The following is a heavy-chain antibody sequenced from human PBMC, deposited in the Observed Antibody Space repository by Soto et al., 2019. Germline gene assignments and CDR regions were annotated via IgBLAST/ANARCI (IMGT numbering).Heavy chain of an antibody. V-gene: IGHV3-15*05. CDR3: HKIIPKGKWDIGT. D-gene: IGHD1-26*01. Sequence: GGSLRLSCAASGFSFTNAWVSWVRQAPGKGLEWIGRIKSKTDGATTDYAGPVKGRFTISRDDSKKTLFVQMNGLKTEDTAVYYCHKIIPKGKWDIGTWGQGTLVTVSS. CDR1: GFSFTNAW. CDR2: IKSKTDGATT. J-gene: IGHJ5*02.